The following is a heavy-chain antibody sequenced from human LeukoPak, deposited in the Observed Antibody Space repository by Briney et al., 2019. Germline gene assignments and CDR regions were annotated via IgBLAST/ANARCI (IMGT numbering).Heavy chain of an antibody. V-gene: IGHV3-74*01. CDR2: IKSDGSST. CDR3: TRELPFAL. J-gene: IGHJ2*01. CDR1: GFTFSSYW. D-gene: IGHD2-21*01. Sequence: PGGSLRLSCAASGFTFSSYWMHWVRQAPGKGLVWVSRIKSDGSSTNYADSVKGRFTISRDNAKNTLYLQMNSLRAEDTAVYYCTRELPFALWGSGTLVTVSS.